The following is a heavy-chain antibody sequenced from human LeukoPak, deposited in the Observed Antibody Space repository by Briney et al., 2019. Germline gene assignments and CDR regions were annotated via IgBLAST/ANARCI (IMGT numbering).Heavy chain of an antibody. Sequence: SETLYLTCAVYGGSFSGYYWNWIRQPPGKGLEWIGEINHSGSINCNPSLESRVTISVDTSKNQFSLKLNSLTAADTAVYYCARGCGIGGTSCYGSWFDPWGQGALVLVSS. CDR3: ARGCGIGGTSCYGSWFDP. D-gene: IGHD2-2*01. CDR1: GGSFSGYY. CDR2: INHSGSI. J-gene: IGHJ5*02. V-gene: IGHV4-34*01.